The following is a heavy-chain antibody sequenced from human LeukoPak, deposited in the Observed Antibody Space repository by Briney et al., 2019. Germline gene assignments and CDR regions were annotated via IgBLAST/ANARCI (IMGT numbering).Heavy chain of an antibody. D-gene: IGHD3-22*01. CDR2: IISSNSYT. J-gene: IGHJ5*01. Sequence: GGSPRLSCAASGFTFSSYSMCWVRRVPGKGLEWVPCIISSNSYTHYADSVKGRFTISRDNGQNSLYLQMNSLRAEETAIYYCVKDGSGSRGGTNWLDSWGQGTLVTVSS. CDR3: VKDGSGSRGGTNWLDS. CDR1: GFTFSSYS. V-gene: IGHV3-21*06.